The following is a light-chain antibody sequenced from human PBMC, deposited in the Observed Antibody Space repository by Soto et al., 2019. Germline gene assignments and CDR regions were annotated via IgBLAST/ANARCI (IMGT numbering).Light chain of an antibody. J-gene: IGKJ1*01. Sequence: ELSMWQSPDTLTVSPGERATLSCRASQSVSSNLAWYQQKPGQAPRLLIYGASTRATVIPAGFSGSGSGTEFTLTICSLQSEDFTVYYCQQSHSLPPTFCQGTK. V-gene: IGKV3-15*01. CDR1: QSVSSN. CDR2: GAS. CDR3: QQSHSLPPT.